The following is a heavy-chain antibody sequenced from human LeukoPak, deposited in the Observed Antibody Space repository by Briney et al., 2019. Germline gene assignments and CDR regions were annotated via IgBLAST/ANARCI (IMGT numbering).Heavy chain of an antibody. Sequence: PGGSLRLSCVASGFTFISYAMNWVRQAPGKGLEWVSGISGSDASTHYADSVKGRFTISRDNSKNTVYLQMNSLRVDDTAVYYCARDRGIVGATLFDIWGQGTMVTVSS. D-gene: IGHD1-26*01. CDR3: ARDRGIVGATLFDI. CDR2: ISGSDAST. J-gene: IGHJ3*02. V-gene: IGHV3-23*01. CDR1: GFTFISYA.